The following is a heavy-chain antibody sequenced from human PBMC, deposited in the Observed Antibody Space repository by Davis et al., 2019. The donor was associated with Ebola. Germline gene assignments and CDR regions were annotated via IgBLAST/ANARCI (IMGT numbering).Heavy chain of an antibody. CDR1: GFTFSSYA. CDR3: AKDMIHGSSWGMDY. CDR2: ISGSGGST. V-gene: IGHV3-23*01. D-gene: IGHD6-13*01. J-gene: IGHJ4*02. Sequence: GGSLRLSCAASGFTFSSYAMSWVRQAPGKGLEWVSAISGSGGSTYYADSVKGRFTISRDNSKNSLYLQMNSLRTEDTALYYCAKDMIHGSSWGMDYWGQGTLVTVSS.